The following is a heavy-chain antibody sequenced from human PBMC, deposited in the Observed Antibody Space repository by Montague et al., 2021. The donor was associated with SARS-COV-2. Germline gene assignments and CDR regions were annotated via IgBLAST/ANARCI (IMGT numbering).Heavy chain of an antibody. CDR2: TYYRSKWYN. CDR1: GDSVSSNSAT. J-gene: IGHJ6*02. V-gene: IGHV6-1*01. D-gene: IGHD1-1*01. Sequence: CAISGDSVSSNSATWNWVRQSPSRGLEWLGRTYYRSKWYNDYAVXXRCRGTINPDTSKNQFSLQLNSVTPEDTAIYYCTSGREGNYNVMDVWGQGTTVTVSS. CDR3: TSGREGNYNVMDV.